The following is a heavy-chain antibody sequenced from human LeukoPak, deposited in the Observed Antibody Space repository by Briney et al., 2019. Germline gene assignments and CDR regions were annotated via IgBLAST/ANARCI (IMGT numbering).Heavy chain of an antibody. CDR2: IYSGGNT. J-gene: IGHJ4*02. V-gene: IGHV3-66*01. CDR3: APDYYDSSENPYFDY. CDR1: GLTVSSNY. D-gene: IGHD3-22*01. Sequence: GGSLRLSCAASGLTVSSNYMTWVRQAPGKGLEWVSLIYSGGNTYYADSVKGRFTISRDNSKNTLYLQMNSLRAEDTAVYYCAPDYYDSSENPYFDYWGQGTLVTVSS.